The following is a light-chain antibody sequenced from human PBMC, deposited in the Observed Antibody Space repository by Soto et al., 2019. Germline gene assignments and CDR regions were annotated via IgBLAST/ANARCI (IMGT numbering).Light chain of an antibody. CDR1: ISNIGSNT. J-gene: IGLJ2*01. V-gene: IGLV1-44*01. Sequence: QSVLTQPPSASGTPGQRVTISCSGSISNIGSNTVNWYQQLPGTAPKLLIYSNNQRPSGVPDRFSGSKSGTSASLAISGLQSEDEADYYCAAWDDSLHVVFGGGTKLTVL. CDR3: AAWDDSLHVV. CDR2: SNN.